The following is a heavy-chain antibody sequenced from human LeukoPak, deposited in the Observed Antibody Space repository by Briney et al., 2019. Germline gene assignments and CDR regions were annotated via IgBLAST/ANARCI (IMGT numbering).Heavy chain of an antibody. CDR2: IYYSGST. D-gene: IGHD2-2*01. Sequence: SETLSLTCTVSGGSISSYYWSWIRQPPGKGLEWIGYIYYSGSTNYNPSLKSRVTISVDTSKNQFSLKLSPVTAADTAVYYCAGLGYCSSTSCLDYWGQGTLVTVSS. CDR3: AGLGYCSSTSCLDY. V-gene: IGHV4-59*08. J-gene: IGHJ4*02. CDR1: GGSISSYY.